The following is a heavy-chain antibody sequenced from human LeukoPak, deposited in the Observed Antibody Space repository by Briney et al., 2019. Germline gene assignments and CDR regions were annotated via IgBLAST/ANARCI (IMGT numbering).Heavy chain of an antibody. J-gene: IGHJ4*02. D-gene: IGHD3-10*01. CDR3: ITFGGPHDY. CDR1: GFTFTNAW. V-gene: IGHV3-15*01. CDR2: IKSKTDGGTT. Sequence: PGGSLRLSCAASGFTFTNAWMSWVRQAPGKGLEWVGHIKSKTDGGTTDYAAPVKGRFTISRHDSKNTLYLQMNSLKSEDTAVYYCITFGGPHDYWGQGTLVTVSS.